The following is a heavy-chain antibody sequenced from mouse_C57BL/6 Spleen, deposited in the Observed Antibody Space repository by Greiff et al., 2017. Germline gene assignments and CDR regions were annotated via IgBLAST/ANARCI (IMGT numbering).Heavy chain of an antibody. CDR2: IDPETGGT. V-gene: IGHV1-15*01. Sequence: QVQLQQSGAELVRPGASVTLSCKASGYTFTDYEMNWVKQTPVNGLEWIGAIDPETGGTAYNQKFKGKAILTADKSSSTAYMELRSLTSEVSAVXYCTRWEGFCYTTVVNDFDYWGQGTTLTVSS. D-gene: IGHD1-1*01. J-gene: IGHJ2*01. CDR3: TRWEGFCYTTVVNDFDY. CDR1: GYTFTDYE.